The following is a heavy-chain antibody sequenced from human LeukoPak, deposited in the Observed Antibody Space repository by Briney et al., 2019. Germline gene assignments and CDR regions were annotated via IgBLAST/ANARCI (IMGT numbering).Heavy chain of an antibody. J-gene: IGHJ5*02. CDR2: IYHSGST. D-gene: IGHD6-13*01. CDR1: GYSISSGYY. Sequence: KPSETLSLTCTVSGYSISSGYYWGWIRPPPGKGLEWIGSIYHSGSTYYNPSLKSRVTISVDTSKNQFSLKLSSVTAADTAVYYCARSPGYSSSRDWFDPWGQGTLVTVSS. CDR3: ARSPGYSSSRDWFDP. V-gene: IGHV4-38-2*02.